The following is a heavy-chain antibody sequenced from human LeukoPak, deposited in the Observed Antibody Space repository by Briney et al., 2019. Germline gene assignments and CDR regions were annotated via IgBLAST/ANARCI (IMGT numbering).Heavy chain of an antibody. V-gene: IGHV1-2*02. J-gene: IGHJ5*02. CDR3: ARDSRPRYYGSGSSQPDTFDP. Sequence: ASVKVSCKASGYTFTGYYMHWVRQAPGQGLEWMGWINPNSGGTNYAQKFQGRVTTTRDTSISTAYMELSRLRSDDTAVYYCARDSRPRYYGSGSSQPDTFDPWGQGTLVTVSS. CDR1: GYTFTGYY. CDR2: INPNSGGT. D-gene: IGHD3-10*01.